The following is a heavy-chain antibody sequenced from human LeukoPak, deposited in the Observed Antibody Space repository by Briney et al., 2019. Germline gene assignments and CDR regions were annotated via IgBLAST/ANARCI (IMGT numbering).Heavy chain of an antibody. CDR2: IRYDGSNK. Sequence: GGSLRLSCAASGFTFSSYGMHWVRQAPGKGLEWVAFIRYDGSNKYYADSVKGRFTISRDNAKNSLYLQMNSLRTEDTAVYSCAKSSWCSGGSCYSGLRYWGQGTLVTVSS. V-gene: IGHV3-30*02. D-gene: IGHD2-15*01. CDR1: GFTFSSYG. CDR3: AKSSWCSGGSCYSGLRY. J-gene: IGHJ4*02.